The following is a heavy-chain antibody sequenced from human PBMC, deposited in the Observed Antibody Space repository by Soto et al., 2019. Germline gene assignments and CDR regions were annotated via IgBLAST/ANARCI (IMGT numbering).Heavy chain of an antibody. D-gene: IGHD5-12*01. CDR3: ARGRWLRSAFDY. V-gene: IGHV4-34*01. CDR1: GGSFSGYY. Sequence: QVQLQQWGAGLLKPSETLSLTCAVYGGSFSGYYWSWIRQPPGKGLEWIGEINHSGSTNYNPSLKSRVTVSVDTSKNQFSRNLNSVTAADTAVYYCARGRWLRSAFDYWGQGTLVTVSS. J-gene: IGHJ4*02. CDR2: INHSGST.